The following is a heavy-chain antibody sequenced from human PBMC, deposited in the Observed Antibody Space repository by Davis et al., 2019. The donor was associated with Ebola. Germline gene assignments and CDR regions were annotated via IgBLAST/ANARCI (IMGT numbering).Heavy chain of an antibody. CDR3: ARCRSLGSYYYMDV. CDR1: GYTFASSW. Sequence: KVSCKDSGYTFASSWIGWVRQMPGKGLEWMGIIYPGDSDTRYSPSFQGQVTISADKSINTAYLEWSSLKASDTAVYYCARCRSLGSYYYMDVWGNGTSVTVSS. J-gene: IGHJ6*03. D-gene: IGHD3-10*01. V-gene: IGHV5-51*01. CDR2: IYPGDSDT.